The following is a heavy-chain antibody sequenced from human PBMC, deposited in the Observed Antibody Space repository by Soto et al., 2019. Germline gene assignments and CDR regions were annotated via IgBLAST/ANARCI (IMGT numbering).Heavy chain of an antibody. Sequence: QVQLVQSGAEVKKPGSSVKVSCKASGGTFSTYAINWVRQAPGQGLEWMGGIIPIFGTANYAQTFHGRVSITADESTSTGYMEVSSLRSEDTAVYYCADDVGVTSGTLDYWGQGSLVTVSS. CDR1: GGTFSTYA. CDR2: IIPIFGTA. D-gene: IGHD1-26*01. CDR3: ADDVGVTSGTLDY. J-gene: IGHJ4*02. V-gene: IGHV1-69*01.